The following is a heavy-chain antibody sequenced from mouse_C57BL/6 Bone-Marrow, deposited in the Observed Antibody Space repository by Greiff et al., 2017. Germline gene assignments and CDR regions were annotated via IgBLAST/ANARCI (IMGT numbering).Heavy chain of an antibody. J-gene: IGHJ2*01. CDR2: IYPGSSSN. D-gene: IGHD1-1*01. Sequence: QVQLQQPGAELVKPGASLKMSCKASGYTFTSYWITWVKQTPGQGLEWIGDIYPGSSSNNYNEKFKSKATLTVATSSSTAYMLLSSRTSEESAVYYCASEFSTAVVGRDYWGQGTTVTVSS. CDR1: GYTFTSYW. CDR3: ASEFSTAVVGRDY. V-gene: IGHV1-55*01.